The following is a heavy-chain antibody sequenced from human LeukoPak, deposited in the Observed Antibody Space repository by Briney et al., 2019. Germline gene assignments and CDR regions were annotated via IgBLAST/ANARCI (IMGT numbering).Heavy chain of an antibody. J-gene: IGHJ4*02. D-gene: IGHD3-16*01. Sequence: SETLSLTCTVSGVSISSYYWSWIRQPPGKGLEWIGYIYYSGSTNYNPSLKSRVTISVDTSKNQFSLKLSSVTAADTAVYYCARGGEGGYYFDYWGQGTLVTVSS. CDR2: IYYSGST. V-gene: IGHV4-59*08. CDR1: GVSISSYY. CDR3: ARGGEGGYYFDY.